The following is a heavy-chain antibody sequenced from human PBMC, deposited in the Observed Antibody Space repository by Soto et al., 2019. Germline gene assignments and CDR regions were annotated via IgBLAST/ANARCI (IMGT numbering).Heavy chain of an antibody. CDR1: GFTFSSYA. CDR2: ISGSGGYT. CDR3: AKVGTTGTYAYYYYDMDV. V-gene: IGHV3-23*01. J-gene: IGHJ6*03. D-gene: IGHD1-1*01. Sequence: EVQLLESGGGLVQPGGSLRLSCAASGFTFSSYAMSWVRQAPGKGLEWVSAISGSGGYTYYADSVKGRFTISRDNSKNTLYLQMNSLRAEDTAVYYCAKVGTTGTYAYYYYDMDVWGKGTTVTVSS.